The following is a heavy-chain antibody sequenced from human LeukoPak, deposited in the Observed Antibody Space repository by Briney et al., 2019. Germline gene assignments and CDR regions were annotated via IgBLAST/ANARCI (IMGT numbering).Heavy chain of an antibody. CDR2: IFAGGTT. Sequence: SETLSLTCVVSGYSITSHYWSWIRQSPGKGLEWIGNIFAGGTTNYNPSLKSRVSISMDTSKNQFSLRMTSVSAADTAIYFCARGLWFGEQDGLGIWGPGTVVTVAS. J-gene: IGHJ3*02. CDR3: ARGLWFGEQDGLGI. V-gene: IGHV4-59*11. D-gene: IGHD3-10*01. CDR1: GYSITSHY.